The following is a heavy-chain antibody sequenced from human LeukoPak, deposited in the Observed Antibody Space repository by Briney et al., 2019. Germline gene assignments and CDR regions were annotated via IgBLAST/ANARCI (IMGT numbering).Heavy chain of an antibody. D-gene: IGHD3-22*01. J-gene: IGHJ4*02. Sequence: GGSLRLSCPVSGFTFSSYAMSWVRQAPGRGLEWVSVISTSDEGAYYADSVKGRFTISRDNSKNTLYLQMNSLRAEDTAVYYCAKDRGSGYHYFDYWGQGTLVTVSS. V-gene: IGHV3-23*01. CDR3: AKDRGSGYHYFDY. CDR1: GFTFSSYA. CDR2: ISTSDEGA.